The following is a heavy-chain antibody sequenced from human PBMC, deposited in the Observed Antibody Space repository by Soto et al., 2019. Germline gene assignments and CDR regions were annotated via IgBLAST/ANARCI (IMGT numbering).Heavy chain of an antibody. D-gene: IGHD6-13*01. CDR2: INHSGST. CDR3: ARAEERQQLARNRFLGAFDI. Sequence: SETLSLTCAVYGGSFSGYYWSWIRQPPGKGLEWIGEINHSGSTNYNPSLKSRVTISVDTSKNQFSLKLSSVTAADTAVYYCARAEERQQLARNRFLGAFDIWGQGTMVTVSS. CDR1: GGSFSGYY. J-gene: IGHJ3*02. V-gene: IGHV4-34*01.